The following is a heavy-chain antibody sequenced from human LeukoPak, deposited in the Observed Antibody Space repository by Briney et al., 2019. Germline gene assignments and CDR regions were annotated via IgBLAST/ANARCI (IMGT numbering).Heavy chain of an antibody. J-gene: IGHJ4*02. CDR3: ARASGYSSGWGGGGGDY. D-gene: IGHD6-19*01. Sequence: GGSLRLSCAASGFTFSTYAMYWVRQAPGKGLEWVAVVSYDGSNKNYADSVKGRFTMSRDNPKNTLYLLLNSLRTEDTAVYYCARASGYSSGWGGGGGDYWGQGTLVTVSS. CDR1: GFTFSTYA. CDR2: VSYDGSNK. V-gene: IGHV3-30-3*01.